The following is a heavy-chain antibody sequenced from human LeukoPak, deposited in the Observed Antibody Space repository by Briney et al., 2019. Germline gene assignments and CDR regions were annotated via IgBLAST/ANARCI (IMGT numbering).Heavy chain of an antibody. CDR2: ISGSGGSA. J-gene: IGHJ4*02. V-gene: IGHV3-23*01. D-gene: IGHD6-19*01. CDR3: AKTGYSSGWYRIWDY. CDR1: GFTFSSFE. Sequence: TGGSLRLSCAASGFTFSSFEMSWVRQAPGKGLEWVSAISGSGGSAYYADSVKGRFTISRDNSRNSLSLQMNSLRAEDTALYYCAKTGYSSGWYRIWDYWGQGTLVTASS.